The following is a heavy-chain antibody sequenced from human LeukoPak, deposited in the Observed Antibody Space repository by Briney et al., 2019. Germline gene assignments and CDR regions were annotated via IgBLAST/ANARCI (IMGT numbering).Heavy chain of an antibody. Sequence: GASVKVSCKASGYTFTSYGISWVRQAPGQGLEWMGWISANDGNTDYPQKLQGRVTMTTDTSTSTAYMELRSLRSDDTAVYYCARGAGTGGGYYYYGMDVWGQGTTVTVSS. J-gene: IGHJ6*02. CDR3: ARGAGTGGGYYYYGMDV. V-gene: IGHV1-18*01. D-gene: IGHD6-19*01. CDR1: GYTFTSYG. CDR2: ISANDGNT.